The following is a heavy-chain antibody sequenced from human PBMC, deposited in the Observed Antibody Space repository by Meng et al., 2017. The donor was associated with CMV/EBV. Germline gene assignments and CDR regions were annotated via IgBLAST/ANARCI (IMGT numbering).Heavy chain of an antibody. CDR2: IKSKTDGGTI. CDR1: GFTFSNAW. D-gene: IGHD4-17*01. V-gene: IGHV3-15*01. Sequence: GESLKISCAASGFTFSNAWMSWVRQAPGKGLEWVGRIKSKTDGGTIDYAAPVKGRFTISRDDSKNTQYLQMNRLKTEDTAVYYCTTGRATVTGDYYYGMDVWGQGTTVTVSS. CDR3: TTGRATVTGDYYYGMDV. J-gene: IGHJ6*02.